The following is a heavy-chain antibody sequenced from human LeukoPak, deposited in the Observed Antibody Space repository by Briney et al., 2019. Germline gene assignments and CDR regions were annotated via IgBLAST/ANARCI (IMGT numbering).Heavy chain of an antibody. J-gene: IGHJ4*02. D-gene: IGHD2-2*01. CDR3: ARVPYCSSSSCYLFFDY. Sequence: SETLSLTCGVSGYSISSDYYWGWIRRPPGKGLEWIGSIHHSGSTYYNPSLKSRVTISVDTSKNQFSLKLSSVTAADTAVYYCARVPYCSSSSCYLFFDYWGQGTLVTVSS. CDR2: IHHSGST. V-gene: IGHV4-38-2*01. CDR1: GYSISSDYY.